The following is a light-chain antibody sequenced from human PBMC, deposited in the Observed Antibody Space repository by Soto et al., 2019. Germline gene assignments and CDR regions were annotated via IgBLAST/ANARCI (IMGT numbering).Light chain of an antibody. Sequence: QSALTQPASVSGSPGQWITISCTGTSSDVGGYNYVSWYQQHPGKAPKLMIYDVSNRPSGVSNRFSGSKSGNTASLTISGLQVEDEADYYCSSYTSSSTLLYVFGTGTKVTVL. CDR3: SSYTSSSTLLYV. V-gene: IGLV2-14*01. CDR2: DVS. J-gene: IGLJ1*01. CDR1: SSDVGGYNY.